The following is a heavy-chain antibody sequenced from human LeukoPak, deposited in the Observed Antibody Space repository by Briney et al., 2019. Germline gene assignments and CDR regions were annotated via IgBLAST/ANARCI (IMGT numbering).Heavy chain of an antibody. J-gene: IGHJ6*03. CDR2: ISSSSSYI. CDR1: GFTFSSYS. V-gene: IGHV3-21*01. Sequence: PGGSLRLSCAASGFTFSSYSMNWVRQAPGKGLEWVSSISSSSSYIYYADSVKGRFTISRDNSKNTLYLQMNSLRAEDTAVYYCAKDHSAIHYYMDVWGKGTTVTVSS. D-gene: IGHD2-2*01. CDR3: AKDHSAIHYYMDV.